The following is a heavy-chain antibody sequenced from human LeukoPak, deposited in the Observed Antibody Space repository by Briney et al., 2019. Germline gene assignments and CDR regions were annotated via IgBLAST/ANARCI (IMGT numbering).Heavy chain of an antibody. CDR3: AKDEGDMATTIFDY. D-gene: IGHD5-24*01. CDR1: GFTFSSYA. V-gene: IGHV3-23*01. CDR2: INSFGDT. J-gene: IGHJ4*02. Sequence: GGSLRLSCAASGFTFSSYAMSWVRRAPGKGLEWVSAINSFGDTYYADSVQGRFTISSDNSKNTLYLQMNSLRAEDTAIYYCAKDEGDMATTIFDYWGQGTLVTVSS.